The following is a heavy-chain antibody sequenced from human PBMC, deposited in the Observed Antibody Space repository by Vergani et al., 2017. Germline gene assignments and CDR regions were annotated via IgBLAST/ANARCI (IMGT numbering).Heavy chain of an antibody. CDR2: IYYSGST. D-gene: IGHD2-21*02. V-gene: IGHV4-59*01. CDR1: GGSISSYY. J-gene: IGHJ6*02. Sequence: QVQLQESGPGLVKPSETLSLTCTVPGGSISSYYWSWIRQPPGKGLEWIGSIYYSGSTNYNPSLKSRVTIAVDTSKNQFSLKLSSVTAADTAVYYCARAGVLAAAYYYGMDVWGQGTTVTVSS. CDR3: ARAGVLAAAYYYGMDV.